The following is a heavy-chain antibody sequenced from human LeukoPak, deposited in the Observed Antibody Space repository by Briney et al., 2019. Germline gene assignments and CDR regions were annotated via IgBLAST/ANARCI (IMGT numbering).Heavy chain of an antibody. V-gene: IGHV4-59*01. CDR1: GGSISSYY. CDR3: ASLNMVRGVKFDY. CDR2: IYYSGGT. J-gene: IGHJ4*02. Sequence: SETLSLTCTVSGGSISSYYWSWIRQPPGKGLEWIGYIYYSGGTSYNPSLKSRVTISVDTSKNQFSLKLSSVTAADTAVYYCASLNMVRGVKFDYWGQGTLVTVSS. D-gene: IGHD3-10*01.